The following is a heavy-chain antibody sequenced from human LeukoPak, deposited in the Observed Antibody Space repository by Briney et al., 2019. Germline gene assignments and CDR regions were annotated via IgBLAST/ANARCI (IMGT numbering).Heavy chain of an antibody. V-gene: IGHV1-2*02. CDR2: INPKNGGS. Sequence: ASVKVSCKASGYTFTGYYMHWVRQAPGQGLEWVGWINPKNGGSNYAQKFQGRVTMTRDMSTSTVYMELSSLRSEDTAVYYCARDSGPFDYWGQGTLVTVSS. CDR3: ARDSGPFDY. J-gene: IGHJ4*02. D-gene: IGHD1-1*01. CDR1: GYTFTGYY.